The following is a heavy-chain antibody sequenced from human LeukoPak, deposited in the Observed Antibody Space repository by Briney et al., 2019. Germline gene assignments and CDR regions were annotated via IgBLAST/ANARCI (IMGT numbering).Heavy chain of an antibody. V-gene: IGHV4-39*01. CDR1: GRSISSSSYY. Sequence: SETLSLTCTVSGRSISSSSYYWGWIRQSPGKGLEWIAIMYYTGSTYYNPPLKSRVSISVDTSRNQFSLKLTSVTAADTAVYYCAKHRIQPPVLMDVWGPGTTVTVSS. D-gene: IGHD5-18*01. CDR2: MYYTGST. CDR3: AKHRIQPPVLMDV. J-gene: IGHJ6*02.